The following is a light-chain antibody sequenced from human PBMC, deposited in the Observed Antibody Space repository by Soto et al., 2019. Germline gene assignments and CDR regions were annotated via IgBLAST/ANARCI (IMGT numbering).Light chain of an antibody. CDR2: GAS. CDR1: QSVVTN. CDR3: HQYGSSIT. J-gene: IGKJ5*01. V-gene: IGKV3-20*01. Sequence: EIVMTQSPATLSVSPGERATLSCRASQSVVTNFAWYQVKHGQAPRLLIYGASSRATGIPDRFSVSGSGTDFTLTISRLEPEDFAVYYCHQYGSSITFGQGTRLEI.